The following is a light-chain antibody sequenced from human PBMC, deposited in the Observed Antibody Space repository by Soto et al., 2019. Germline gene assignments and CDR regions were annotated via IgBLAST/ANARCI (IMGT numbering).Light chain of an antibody. CDR1: QSVSRN. CDR2: RAS. J-gene: IGKJ1*01. V-gene: IGKV3-11*01. CDR3: QQRTDWHRT. Sequence: EVVLTQSPATLYLSPGERATLSCRASQSVSRNLAWYQQKPRQAPRLLIYRASTRATGIPARFSGSGSGTDFSLSISSLQPEDFAVYYCQQRTDWHRTFGQGTKVEVK.